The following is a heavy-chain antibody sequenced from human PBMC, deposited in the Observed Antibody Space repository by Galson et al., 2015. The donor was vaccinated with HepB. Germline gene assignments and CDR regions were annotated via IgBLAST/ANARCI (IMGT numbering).Heavy chain of an antibody. CDR3: ARDHYYDSSGYPYGMDV. CDR2: ISYDGSNK. V-gene: IGHV3-30-3*01. CDR1: GFTFSSYA. Sequence: SLRLSCAASGFTFSSYAMHWGRQAPGKGLEWVAVISYDGSNKYYADSVKGRFTISRDNSKTTLYLQMNSLRAEDTAVYYCARDHYYDSSGYPYGMDVWGQGTTVTVSS. J-gene: IGHJ6*02. D-gene: IGHD3-22*01.